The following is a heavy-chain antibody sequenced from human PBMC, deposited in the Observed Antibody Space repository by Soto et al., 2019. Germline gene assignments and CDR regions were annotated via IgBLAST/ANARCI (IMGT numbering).Heavy chain of an antibody. Sequence: PGGSLRLSCAASGFTVSSNYMSWVRQAPGKGLEWVSVIYSGGSTYYADSVKGRFTISRDNSKNTLYLQMNSLRAEDTAVYYCVSGYCTNGVCPSKYYYYYGMDVWGQGTTVTVSS. CDR1: GFTVSSNY. CDR2: IYSGGST. CDR3: VSGYCTNGVCPSKYYYYYGMDV. D-gene: IGHD2-8*01. V-gene: IGHV3-53*01. J-gene: IGHJ6*02.